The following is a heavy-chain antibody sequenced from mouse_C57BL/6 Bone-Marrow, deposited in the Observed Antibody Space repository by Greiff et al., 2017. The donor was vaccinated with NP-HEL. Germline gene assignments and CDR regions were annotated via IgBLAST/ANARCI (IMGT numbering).Heavy chain of an antibody. J-gene: IGHJ1*03. D-gene: IGHD1-1*01. V-gene: IGHV5-9*01. CDR2: ISGGGGNT. Sequence: EVQLVESGGGLVKPGGSLKLSCAASGFTFSSYTMSWVRQTPEKRLEWVATISGGGGNTYYPDSVKGRFTISRDNAKNTLYLQMSSLRSEDTALYYCARHIYYGSSYVYFDVWGTGTTVTVSS. CDR3: ARHIYYGSSYVYFDV. CDR1: GFTFSSYT.